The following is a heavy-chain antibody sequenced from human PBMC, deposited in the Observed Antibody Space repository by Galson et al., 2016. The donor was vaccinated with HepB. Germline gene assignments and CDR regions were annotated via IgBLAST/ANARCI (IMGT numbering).Heavy chain of an antibody. V-gene: IGHV3-48*02. D-gene: IGHD5-18*01. J-gene: IGHJ4*02. Sequence: SLRLSCAASGFTFTSCSMNWVRQVPGKGLEWVSYIGSSPDTVYYADSVKGRFTISRDNAKNSLYLQMNSLRDEDTAVYYCARDPLGYSYALVRYFDYWGQGTLVTVSS. CDR2: IGSSPDTV. CDR1: GFTFTSCS. CDR3: ARDPLGYSYALVRYFDY.